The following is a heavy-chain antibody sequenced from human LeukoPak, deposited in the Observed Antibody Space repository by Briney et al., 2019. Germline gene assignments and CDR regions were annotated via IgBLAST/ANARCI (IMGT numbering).Heavy chain of an antibody. CDR3: AKDDYYDSRALVY. CDR2: ISGSGGST. Sequence: PGGSLRLSCAASGFTFSSYAMSWVRQAPGKGLEWVSAISGSGGSTYYTDSVKGRFTISRDNSKNTLYLQMNSLRAEDTAVYYCAKDDYYDSRALVYWGQGTLVTVSS. D-gene: IGHD3-22*01. V-gene: IGHV3-23*01. CDR1: GFTFSSYA. J-gene: IGHJ4*02.